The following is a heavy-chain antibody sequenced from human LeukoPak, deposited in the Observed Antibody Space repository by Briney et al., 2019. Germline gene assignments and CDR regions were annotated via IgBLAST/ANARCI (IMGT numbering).Heavy chain of an antibody. CDR3: TSENYGDYV. CDR1: GFTFSNAW. Sequence: GGSLRLSCAASGFTFSNAWMSWVRQASGKGLEWVGRIRSKANSYATAYAASVKGRFTISRDDSKNTAYLQMNSLKTEDTAVYYCTSENYGDYVWGQGTLVTVSS. CDR2: IRSKANSYAT. D-gene: IGHD4-17*01. J-gene: IGHJ1*01. V-gene: IGHV3-73*01.